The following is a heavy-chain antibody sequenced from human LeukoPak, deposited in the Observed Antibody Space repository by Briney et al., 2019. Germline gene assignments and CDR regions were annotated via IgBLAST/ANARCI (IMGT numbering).Heavy chain of an antibody. CDR2: ISSSGSTI. CDR3: AREIGYCTGGSCYSHFDL. V-gene: IGHV3-48*04. J-gene: IGHJ2*01. Sequence: GGSLRLSCAASGFTFSSYSMNWVRQAPGKGLEWLSYISSSGSTIFFADSVQGRFTISRDNAKNSLFLQMNSLRAEDTAVYYCAREIGYCTGGSCYSHFDLWGRGTLVTVSS. CDR1: GFTFSSYS. D-gene: IGHD2-15*01.